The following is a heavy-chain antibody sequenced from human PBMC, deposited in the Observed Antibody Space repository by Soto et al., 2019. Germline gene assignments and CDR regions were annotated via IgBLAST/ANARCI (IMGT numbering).Heavy chain of an antibody. V-gene: IGHV4-4*02. CDR3: ARRIANYYMDV. D-gene: IGHD2-15*01. Sequence: SETLSLTCVVSSGSISSSNWWSWVRQPPGKGLEWIGEIHHSGSTNYNPSLKSRVTISVNKSKNQFSLKLRFVTAADTAVYYCARRIANYYMDVWGKGTTVTVSS. CDR1: SGSISSSNW. J-gene: IGHJ6*03. CDR2: IHHSGST.